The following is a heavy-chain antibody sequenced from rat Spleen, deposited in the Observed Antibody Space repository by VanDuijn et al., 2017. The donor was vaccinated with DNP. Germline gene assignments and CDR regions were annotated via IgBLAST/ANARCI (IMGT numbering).Heavy chain of an antibody. V-gene: IGHV3-1*01. D-gene: IGHD1-5*01. CDR3: ARWNIGTTTLDY. J-gene: IGHJ2*01. Sequence: EVQLQESGPGLVKPSQSLSLTCSVTGYSITNNYWGWIRKFPGDKMEWIGHISYSGGTGYNPSLKSRISITRDTSKNQFFLQLNSVTSGDTATYYCARWNIGTTTLDYWGQGVMVTVSS. CDR1: GYSITNNY. CDR2: ISYSGGT.